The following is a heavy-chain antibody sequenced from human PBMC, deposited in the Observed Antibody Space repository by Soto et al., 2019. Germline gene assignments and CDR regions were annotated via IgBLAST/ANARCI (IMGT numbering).Heavy chain of an antibody. CDR2: ISGSGGST. J-gene: IGHJ4*02. Sequence: GGSLRLSCAASGFTFSSYAMSWVRQAPGKGLEWVSAISGSGGSTYYADSVKGRFTISRDNSKNTLYLQMNSLRAEDTAVYYCAKDAYYDILTGYYTFDYWGQGTLVTVSS. CDR3: AKDAYYDILTGYYTFDY. D-gene: IGHD3-9*01. V-gene: IGHV3-23*01. CDR1: GFTFSSYA.